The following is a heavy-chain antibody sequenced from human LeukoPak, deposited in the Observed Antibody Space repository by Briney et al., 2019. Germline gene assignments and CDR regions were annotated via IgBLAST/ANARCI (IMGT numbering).Heavy chain of an antibody. CDR3: ARVGAQGTWIQLWFYMDV. J-gene: IGHJ6*04. V-gene: IGHV3-74*01. D-gene: IGHD5-18*01. Sequence: GGSLGLSCAASGFTFSSYWMHWVRQAPGKGLVWVSRINSDGSSTSYADSVKGRFTISRDNAKNTLYLQMNSLRAEDTAVYYCARVGAQGTWIQLWFYMDVWGKGTTVTVSS. CDR2: INSDGSST. CDR1: GFTFSSYW.